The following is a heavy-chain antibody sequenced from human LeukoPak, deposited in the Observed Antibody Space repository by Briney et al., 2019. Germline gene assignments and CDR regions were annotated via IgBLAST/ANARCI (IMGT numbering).Heavy chain of an antibody. D-gene: IGHD5-24*01. V-gene: IGHV3-74*01. J-gene: IGHJ4*02. Sequence: GGSLRLSCVASGFSFSTYWMHWVRQAPGKGLVWVSRINNNGGSTNYADSVKGRFTISRGNAKNTLYLQMNSLRAEDTAIYYCARARRDGYNDLGDYWGQGTLVTVSS. CDR3: ARARRDGYNDLGDY. CDR2: INNNGGST. CDR1: GFSFSTYW.